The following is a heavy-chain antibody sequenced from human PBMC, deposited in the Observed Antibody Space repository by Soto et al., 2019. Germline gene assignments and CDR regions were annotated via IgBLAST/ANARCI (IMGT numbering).Heavy chain of an antibody. D-gene: IGHD6-13*01. V-gene: IGHV3-21*01. J-gene: IGHJ6*02. CDR2: ISSSSSYI. Sequence: GGSLRLSCAASGFTFSNYNMNWVRQAPGKGLEWVSCISSSSSYIDYVDSVKGRFTISRGNAKNSLYLQMNSLRAEDTAVYYCARDGIAAAGYYYYYGMDVWGQGTTVTVSS. CDR1: GFTFSNYN. CDR3: ARDGIAAAGYYYYYGMDV.